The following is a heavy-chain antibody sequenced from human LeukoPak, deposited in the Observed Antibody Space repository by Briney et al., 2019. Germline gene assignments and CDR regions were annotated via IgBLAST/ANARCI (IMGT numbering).Heavy chain of an antibody. CDR3: ARAQVGAPTDL. Sequence: GGSLRLSCAVSGFPFRSYAMYWVRQAPGKGLVWVARIHGDGDNISYADSVRGRFTISRDNAKDTLYLHMNSLRPEDAAVYYCARAQVGAPTDLWGQGTLVTVSS. V-gene: IGHV3-74*01. D-gene: IGHD1-26*01. CDR1: GFPFRSYA. J-gene: IGHJ5*02. CDR2: IHGDGDNI.